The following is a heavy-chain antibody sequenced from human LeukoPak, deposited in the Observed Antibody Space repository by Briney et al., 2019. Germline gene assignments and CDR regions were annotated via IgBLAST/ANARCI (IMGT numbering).Heavy chain of an antibody. CDR3: ARGTYYYGSGSYSTDY. D-gene: IGHD3-10*01. Sequence: ASVTVSCKASGGTFSSYAISWVRQAPGQGLEWMGGIIPIFGTANYAQKFQGRVTITADESTSTAYMELSSLRSEDTAVYYCARGTYYYGSGSYSTDYWGQGTLVTVSS. CDR2: IIPIFGTA. CDR1: GGTFSSYA. V-gene: IGHV1-69*01. J-gene: IGHJ4*02.